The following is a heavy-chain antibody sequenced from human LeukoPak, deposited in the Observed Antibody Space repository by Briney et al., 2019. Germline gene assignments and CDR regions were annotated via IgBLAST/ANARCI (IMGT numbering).Heavy chain of an antibody. CDR1: GGSISSGDYY. Sequence: SETLSLTCTVSGGSISSGDYYWSWIRQPPGKGLEWIGYIYYSGSTYYNPSLKSRVTISVDTPKNQFSLKLSSVTAADTAVYYCARVPIAAAEYYFDYWGQGTLVTVSS. CDR3: ARVPIAAAEYYFDY. CDR2: IYYSGST. D-gene: IGHD6-13*01. V-gene: IGHV4-30-4*01. J-gene: IGHJ4*02.